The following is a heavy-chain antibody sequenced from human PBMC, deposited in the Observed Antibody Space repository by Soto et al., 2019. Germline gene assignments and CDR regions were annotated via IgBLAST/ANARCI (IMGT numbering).Heavy chain of an antibody. D-gene: IGHD6-13*01. CDR3: TRDGGPYSSSWYYFDY. CDR1: GFTFGDYA. Sequence: PGGSLRLSCTASGFTFGDYAMSWFRQAPGKGLEWVGFIRSKAYGGTTEYAASVKGRFTISRDDSKSIAYLQMNSLKTEDTAVYYCTRDGGPYSSSWYYFDYWGQGTLVTVSS. J-gene: IGHJ4*02. CDR2: IRSKAYGGTT. V-gene: IGHV3-49*03.